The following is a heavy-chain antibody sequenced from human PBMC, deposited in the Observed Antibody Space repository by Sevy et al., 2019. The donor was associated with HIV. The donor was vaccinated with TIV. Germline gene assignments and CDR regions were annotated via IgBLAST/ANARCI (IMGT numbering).Heavy chain of an antibody. Sequence: GGSLRLSCAASGFTFSSYSMNWVRQAPGKGLEWVSSISSSSYIYYADSVKGRFTISRDNAKNSLYLQMNSLRAEDTAVYYCARGAVGIEGIRFLEWLSADYYYYGMDVWGQGTTVTVSS. CDR2: ISSSSYI. CDR3: ARGAVGIEGIRFLEWLSADYYYYGMDV. CDR1: GFTFSSYS. V-gene: IGHV3-21*01. D-gene: IGHD3-3*01. J-gene: IGHJ6*02.